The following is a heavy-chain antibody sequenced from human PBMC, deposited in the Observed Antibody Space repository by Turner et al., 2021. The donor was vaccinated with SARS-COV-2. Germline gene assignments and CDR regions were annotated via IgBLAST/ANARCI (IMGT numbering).Heavy chain of an antibody. J-gene: IGHJ4*02. CDR3: ARVGGSGWYGS. D-gene: IGHD6-19*01. CDR2: INPKSGDT. Sequence: QGQMVQSGTEVKKSGASVKVPCEPSGYTFSAYNIHWVRQAPGQGLEWMAWINPKSGDTEFAQKFQGRVTVTRDMSISTAYMGLNNLRSDDTAVYYCARVGGSGWYGSWGQGTLVTVSS. CDR1: GYTFSAYN. V-gene: IGHV1-2*02.